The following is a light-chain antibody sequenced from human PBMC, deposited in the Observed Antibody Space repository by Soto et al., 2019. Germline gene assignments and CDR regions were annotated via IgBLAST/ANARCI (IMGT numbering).Light chain of an antibody. J-gene: IGKJ5*01. CDR1: QSVSSSY. V-gene: IGKV3-20*01. CDR2: GAS. Sequence: EIVLTQSPGTLSLSPGERATLSCRARQSVSSSYLAWYQQKPGQAPRLLIYGASSRATGIPDRFSGSGSGTDFILTISRLEPEDFAVYYCQQYGSSPRGTFGQGTRLEIK. CDR3: QQYGSSPRGT.